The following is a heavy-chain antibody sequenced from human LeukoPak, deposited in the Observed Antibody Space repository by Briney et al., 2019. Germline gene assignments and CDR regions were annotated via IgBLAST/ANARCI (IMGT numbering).Heavy chain of an antibody. J-gene: IGHJ4*02. CDR2: IYTSGST. CDR1: GGSISSGGYS. Sequence: SETLSLTCAVSGGSISSGGYSWSWIRQPAGKGLEWIGRIYTSGSTNYNPSLKSRVTMSVDTSKNQFSLKLSSVTAADTAVYYCAREGYSSSWYWGYWGQGTLVTVSS. CDR3: AREGYSSSWYWGY. V-gene: IGHV4-61*02. D-gene: IGHD6-13*01.